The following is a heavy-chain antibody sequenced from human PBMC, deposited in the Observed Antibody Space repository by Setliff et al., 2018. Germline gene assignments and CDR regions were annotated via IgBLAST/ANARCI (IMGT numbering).Heavy chain of an antibody. J-gene: IGHJ3*01. D-gene: IGHD6-25*01. CDR1: GFTFSSYA. CDR2: SSASGNSK. V-gene: IGHV3-21*01. CDR3: ARSPANGGHDAFDV. Sequence: GSLRLSCAASGFTFSSYAMNCVRQAPGKGLEWVSSSSASGNSKYYADSVKGRFTISRDNAQNSLYLQMDSLRAEDTAVYYCARSPANGGHDAFDVWGQGTMVTVSS.